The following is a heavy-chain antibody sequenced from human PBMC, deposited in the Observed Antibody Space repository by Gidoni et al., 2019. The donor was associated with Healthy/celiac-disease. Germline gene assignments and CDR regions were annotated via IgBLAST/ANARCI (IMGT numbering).Heavy chain of an antibody. Sequence: QLQLQESGPGLVKPSETLSLTCTVSGGSISSSSYYWGWIRQPPGKGLEWIGSIYYSGSTYYNPSLKSRVTISVDTSKNQFSLKLSSVTAADTAVYYCARHAKGGVVVPAAHPYYFDYWGQGTLVTVSS. D-gene: IGHD2-2*01. V-gene: IGHV4-39*01. CDR3: ARHAKGGVVVPAAHPYYFDY. CDR1: GGSISSSSYY. J-gene: IGHJ4*02. CDR2: IYYSGST.